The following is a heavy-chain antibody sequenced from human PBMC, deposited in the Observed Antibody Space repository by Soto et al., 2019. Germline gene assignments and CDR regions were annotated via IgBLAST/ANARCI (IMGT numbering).Heavy chain of an antibody. Sequence: PSETLSLTCTVSGGSISSYYWSWIRQPPGKGLEWIGYIYYSGSTNYNPSLKSRVTISVDTSKNQFSLKLSSVTAADTAVYYCAGGAPSYMHYYYMDVWGKGTTVTVSS. V-gene: IGHV4-59*08. D-gene: IGHD3-16*01. J-gene: IGHJ6*03. CDR3: AGGAPSYMHYYYMDV. CDR1: GGSISSYY. CDR2: IYYSGST.